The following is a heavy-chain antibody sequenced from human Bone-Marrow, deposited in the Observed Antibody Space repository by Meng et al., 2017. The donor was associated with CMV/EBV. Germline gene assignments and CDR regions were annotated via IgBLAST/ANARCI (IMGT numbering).Heavy chain of an antibody. CDR2: MNPNSGNT. Sequence: ASVQVSCKASGYTFTSYDINWVRQATGQGLEWMGWMNPNSGNTGYAQKFPGRVTITRNTSISTAYMALTSLTSEDTAVYYCASGVPGYGMDVWGQGTTVTVYS. V-gene: IGHV1-8*03. CDR3: ASGVPGYGMDV. CDR1: GYTFTSYD. J-gene: IGHJ6*02. D-gene: IGHD1-14*01.